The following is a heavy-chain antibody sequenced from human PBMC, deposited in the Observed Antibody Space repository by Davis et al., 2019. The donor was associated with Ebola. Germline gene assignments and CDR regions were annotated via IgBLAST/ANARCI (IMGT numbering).Heavy chain of an antibody. D-gene: IGHD3-3*01. CDR2: ISGSGGST. J-gene: IGHJ6*04. Sequence: GESLKISCAASGFSFSSCSMTWVRQAPGKGLEWVSAISGSGGSTYYADSVKGRFTISRDNSKKTMYLQMNSLRAEDTAVYYCARSGLSFGVVKYHYGMDVWGKGTTVTVSS. CDR3: ARSGLSFGVVKYHYGMDV. V-gene: IGHV3-23*01. CDR1: GFSFSSCS.